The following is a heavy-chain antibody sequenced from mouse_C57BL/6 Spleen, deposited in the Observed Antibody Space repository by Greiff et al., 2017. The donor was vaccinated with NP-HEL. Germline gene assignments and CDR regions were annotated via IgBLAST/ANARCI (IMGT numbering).Heavy chain of an antibody. CDR3: ARPYGYDRVWFAY. Sequence: QVQLQQPGAELVKPGASVKLSCKASGYTFTSYWMHWVKQRPGQGLEWIGMIHPNSGSTNYNEKFKSKATLTVDKSSSTAYMQLSSLTSEDSAVYYCARPYGYDRVWFAYWGQGTLVTVSA. J-gene: IGHJ3*01. D-gene: IGHD2-2*01. CDR1: GYTFTSYW. V-gene: IGHV1-64*01. CDR2: IHPNSGST.